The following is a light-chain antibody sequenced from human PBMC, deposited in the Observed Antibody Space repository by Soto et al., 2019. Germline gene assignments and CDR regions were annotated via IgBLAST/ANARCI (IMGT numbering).Light chain of an antibody. CDR1: QSVLYSSNNKNY. Sequence: DIVMTQSPDSLAVSLGERATINCKSSQSVLYSSNNKNYLAWYQQKPGQPPKLLIYWASTRESGVTDRFSGSGSGTDFTLTSSSLQAEDVAVYYCQQYYSTPPFGPGTKVDI. CDR3: QQYYSTPP. J-gene: IGKJ3*01. CDR2: WAS. V-gene: IGKV4-1*01.